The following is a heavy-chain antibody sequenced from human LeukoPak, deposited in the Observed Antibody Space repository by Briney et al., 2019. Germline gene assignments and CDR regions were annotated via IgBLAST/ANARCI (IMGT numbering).Heavy chain of an antibody. Sequence: SVKLSCTASGYTFTHYYMHWVRQAPGQGLEWMRWINPNSGGTNYAQKFQGRVTMTRYTSISTAYMDLSRLRSDDTAVYYCARGEARQLVWIDYWGQGTLVTVSS. J-gene: IGHJ4*02. CDR1: GYTFTHYY. V-gene: IGHV1-2*02. CDR3: ARGEARQLVWIDY. CDR2: INPNSGGT. D-gene: IGHD6-6*01.